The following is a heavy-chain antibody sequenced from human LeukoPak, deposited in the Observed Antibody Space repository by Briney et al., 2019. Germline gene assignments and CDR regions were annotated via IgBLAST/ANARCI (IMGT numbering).Heavy chain of an antibody. Sequence: ASVKVSCKASGYTFTGYYMHWVRQAPGQGLEWMEWINPNSGGTNYAQKFQGRVTMTRDTSTNTVYMELSSLRSEDTAVYYCARGPSVTMVRGGQWYYYMDVWGKGTTVTISS. CDR1: GYTFTGYY. CDR2: INPNSGGT. CDR3: ARGPSVTMVRGGQWYYYMDV. D-gene: IGHD3-10*01. J-gene: IGHJ6*03. V-gene: IGHV1-2*02.